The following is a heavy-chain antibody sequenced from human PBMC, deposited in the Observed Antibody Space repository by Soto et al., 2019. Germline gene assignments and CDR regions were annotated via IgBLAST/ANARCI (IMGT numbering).Heavy chain of an antibody. CDR2: ISSSSSYI. V-gene: IGHV3-21*01. J-gene: IGHJ6*02. CDR3: AREAEEDGSQQHYGMDV. Sequence: EVQLVESGGGLVKPGGSLRLSCAASGFTFSSYSMNWVRQAPGKGLEWVSSISSSSSYIYYADSVKGRFTISRDNAKNSLYLQMNSLRAEDTAVYYCAREAEEDGSQQHYGMDVWGQGTTVTVSS. CDR1: GFTFSSYS. D-gene: IGHD1-26*01.